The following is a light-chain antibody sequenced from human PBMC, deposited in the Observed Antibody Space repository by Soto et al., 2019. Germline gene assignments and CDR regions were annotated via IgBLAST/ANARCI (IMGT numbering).Light chain of an antibody. CDR1: RSVSTN. Sequence: DIILTQSPAIVSVSPGERATLSCRASRSVSTNLAWYQHKHGQAPRLLIYGASTRVTEIPARFSGSGSGTDFTLTINYLKSEDFGVYYCQQYDKSLHPVTFGGGTKGEI. V-gene: IGKV3-15*01. CDR3: QQYDKSLHPVT. CDR2: GAS. J-gene: IGKJ4*01.